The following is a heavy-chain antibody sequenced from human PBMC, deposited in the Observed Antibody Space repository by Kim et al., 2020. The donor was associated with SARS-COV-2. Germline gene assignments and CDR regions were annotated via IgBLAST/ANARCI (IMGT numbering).Heavy chain of an antibody. Sequence: GGSRRLSCAASGFTFSSYSMNWVRQAPGKGLEWVSSISSSSSYIYYADSVTGRFTISRDNAKNSLYLQMNSLRAEDTAVYYCARIKSIAAADDGNWFDPWGQGTLVTVSS. CDR1: GFTFSSYS. D-gene: IGHD6-13*01. V-gene: IGHV3-21*01. J-gene: IGHJ5*02. CDR2: ISSSSSYI. CDR3: ARIKSIAAADDGNWFDP.